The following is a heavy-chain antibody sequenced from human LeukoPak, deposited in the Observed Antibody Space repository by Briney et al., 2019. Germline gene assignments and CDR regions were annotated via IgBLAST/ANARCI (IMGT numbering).Heavy chain of an antibody. CDR3: AKDGGYSNTYYYGMDV. Sequence: GRSLRLSCAASGFTFDDYAMHWVRHAPGKGPEWVSGISWNSGSIGYADSVKGRFTISRDNAKNSLYLQMNSLRAEDTALYYCAKDGGYSNTYYYGMDVWGQGTTVTVSS. CDR1: GFTFDDYA. D-gene: IGHD5-18*01. J-gene: IGHJ6*02. V-gene: IGHV3-9*01. CDR2: ISWNSGSI.